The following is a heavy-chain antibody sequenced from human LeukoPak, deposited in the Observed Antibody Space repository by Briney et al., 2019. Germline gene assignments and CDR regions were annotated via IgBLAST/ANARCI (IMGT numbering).Heavy chain of an antibody. CDR3: ARLHSTAVAGTPNFDY. J-gene: IGHJ4*02. Sequence: GESLKISCEGSGYTFTSYWIAWVRQMPGKGLEWMGIIYPGDSDTRYSPSFQGQVTISADKSISTAYLQWSSLKASDTAMYYCARLHSTAVAGTPNFDYWGQGTLVTVSS. D-gene: IGHD6-19*01. CDR2: IYPGDSDT. V-gene: IGHV5-51*01. CDR1: GYTFTSYW.